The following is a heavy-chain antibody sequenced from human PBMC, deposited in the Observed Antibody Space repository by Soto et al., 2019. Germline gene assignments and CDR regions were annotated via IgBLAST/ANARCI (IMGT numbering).Heavy chain of an antibody. D-gene: IGHD3-22*01. V-gene: IGHV4-39*01. CDR3: ARDYDSSGDY. CDR1: GGSISTSSYY. J-gene: IGHJ4*02. CDR2: IYYSGST. Sequence: QLQLQESGPGLVKPSETLSLTCTVSGGSISTSSYYWGWIRQPPGKGLEWIGSIYYSGSTYYNPSLKSRVTLYVDTSKIQFSLKLCSVTAADTAVYYCARDYDSSGDYWGQGTLVTVSS.